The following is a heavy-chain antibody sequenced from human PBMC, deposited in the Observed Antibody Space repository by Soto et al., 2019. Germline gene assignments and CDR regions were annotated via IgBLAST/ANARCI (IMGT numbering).Heavy chain of an antibody. CDR2: IIPIFGTA. D-gene: IGHD2-15*01. Sequence: QVQLVQSGAEVKKPGSSVKVSCKASGGTFSSYAVSWVRQAPGQGLEWMGGIIPIFGTANYAQKFQGRVTITEDDSTSTDYRELSSLQSDDTAMYYCARESRYCSGVSCYFLPRIDYSGQGTLVTVSS. CDR1: GGTFSSYA. CDR3: ARESRYCSGVSCYFLPRIDY. J-gene: IGHJ4*02. V-gene: IGHV1-69*12.